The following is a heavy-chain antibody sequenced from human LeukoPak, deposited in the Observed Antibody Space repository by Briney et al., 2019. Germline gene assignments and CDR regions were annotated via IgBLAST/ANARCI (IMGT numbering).Heavy chain of an antibody. Sequence: GGSLRLSCAASGFSFSSYAMSWVRQAPGKGLEWVSTISGSGGSTFYADSVKGRFTISRDNSKNTLYMQMNSLRAEDTAVYYCAKDRGWLVDYWGQGTLVTVSS. CDR2: ISGSGGST. J-gene: IGHJ4*02. D-gene: IGHD3-22*01. CDR3: AKDRGWLVDY. CDR1: GFSFSSYA. V-gene: IGHV3-23*01.